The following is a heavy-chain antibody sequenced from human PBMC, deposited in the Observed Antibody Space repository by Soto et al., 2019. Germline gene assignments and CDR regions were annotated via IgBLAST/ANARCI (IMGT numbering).Heavy chain of an antibody. D-gene: IGHD4-17*01. V-gene: IGHV1-2*04. CDR2: INPNSGGT. J-gene: IGHJ3*02. CDR1: GYTFTGYY. Sequence: ASVKVSCKASGYTFTGYYMHWVRQAPGQGLEWMGWINPNSGGTNYAQKFQGWVTMTRDTSISTAYMELSRLRSDDTAVYHCARSKILGTVTTDDAFDIWGQGTMVTVSS. CDR3: ARSKILGTVTTDDAFDI.